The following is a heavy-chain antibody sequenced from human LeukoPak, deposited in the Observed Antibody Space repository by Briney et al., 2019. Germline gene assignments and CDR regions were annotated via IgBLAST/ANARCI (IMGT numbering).Heavy chain of an antibody. CDR1: GFTFSTYW. V-gene: IGHV3-74*01. Sequence: RGSLRLSCAASGFTFSTYWMHWVRQAPGKGLVWVSRIHGDGTFTTSADSVKGRFTISRDNAQNMVYLQMNSLRVEDTAVYYCVRVWVLGSGSYCQWGQGTLGPVSS. J-gene: IGHJ4*02. CDR2: IHGDGTFT. CDR3: VRVWVLGSGSYCQ. D-gene: IGHD3-10*01.